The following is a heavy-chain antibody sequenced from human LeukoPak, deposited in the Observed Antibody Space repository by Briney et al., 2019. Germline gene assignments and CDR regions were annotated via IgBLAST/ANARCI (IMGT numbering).Heavy chain of an antibody. CDR1: GFTFSSYW. J-gene: IGHJ3*02. Sequence: GGSLRLSCAASGFTFSSYWMHWVRQAPGKGLVWVSRINSDGSSTSYADSVTGRFTISRDNAKNTLYLQMNSLRAEDTAVYYCARPTSYCSGGSCYHYDAFDIWGQGTMVTVSS. CDR2: INSDGSST. V-gene: IGHV3-74*01. D-gene: IGHD2-15*01. CDR3: ARPTSYCSGGSCYHYDAFDI.